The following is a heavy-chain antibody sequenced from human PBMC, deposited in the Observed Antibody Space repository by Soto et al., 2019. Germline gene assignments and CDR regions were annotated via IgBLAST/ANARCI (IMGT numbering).Heavy chain of an antibody. J-gene: IGHJ4*02. CDR3: ARDGGRSITGTIFDY. V-gene: IGHV3-30-3*01. D-gene: IGHD1-7*01. Sequence: GGSLRLSCAASGFTFSSYAMHWVRQAPGKGLEWVAVISYDGSNKYYADSVKGRFTISRDNSKNTLYLQMNSLRAEDTAVYYCARDGGRSITGTIFDYWGQGTLVTVSS. CDR2: ISYDGSNK. CDR1: GFTFSSYA.